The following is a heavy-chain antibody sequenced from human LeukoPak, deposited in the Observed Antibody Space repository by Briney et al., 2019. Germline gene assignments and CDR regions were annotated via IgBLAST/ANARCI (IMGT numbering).Heavy chain of an antibody. Sequence: ASVKVSCKASGYTFTSYDINWVRQATGQGLEWMGWMNPNSGNTGYAQKFQGRVTITRNTSISTAYMELSSLRSEDTAVYYCARHRLHRVYYDSSGYYHAAFDIWGQGTMVTVSS. CDR1: GYTFTSYD. D-gene: IGHD3-22*01. CDR2: MNPNSGNT. CDR3: ARHRLHRVYYDSSGYYHAAFDI. V-gene: IGHV1-8*03. J-gene: IGHJ3*02.